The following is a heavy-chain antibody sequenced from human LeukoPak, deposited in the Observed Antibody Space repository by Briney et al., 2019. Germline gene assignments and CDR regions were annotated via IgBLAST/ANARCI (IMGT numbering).Heavy chain of an antibody. CDR2: INNDGSIT. Sequence: PGGSLRLSCAASRFTFSSYWMHWVRQDPGKGLVWVSHINNDGSITNYADSVKGRFTISRDNAKNTLYLQMNSLRAEDMAVYYCAKDLHYGSADYWGQGTLVTVSS. CDR3: AKDLHYGSADY. D-gene: IGHD3-10*01. J-gene: IGHJ4*02. V-gene: IGHV3-74*01. CDR1: RFTFSSYW.